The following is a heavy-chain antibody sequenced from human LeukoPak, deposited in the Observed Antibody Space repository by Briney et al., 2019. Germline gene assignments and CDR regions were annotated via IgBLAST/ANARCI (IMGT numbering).Heavy chain of an antibody. Sequence: GGSLRLSCAASGFTFSSYSMNWVRQAPGKGLEWVSAISGSGGSTYYADSVKGRFTISRDNSKNTLYLQMNSLRAEDTAVYYCAKGVVAVAGTGYWGQGTLVTVSS. CDR3: AKGVVAVAGTGY. CDR1: GFTFSSYS. V-gene: IGHV3-23*01. J-gene: IGHJ4*02. CDR2: ISGSGGST. D-gene: IGHD6-19*01.